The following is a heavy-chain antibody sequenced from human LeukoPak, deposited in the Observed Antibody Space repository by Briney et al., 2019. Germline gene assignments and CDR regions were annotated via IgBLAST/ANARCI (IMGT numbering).Heavy chain of an antibody. CDR3: ARVYGRIAAAGTVSHTYYGMDV. D-gene: IGHD6-13*01. Sequence: GASVKVSCKASGYTFTSYGISWVRQAPGQGLEWMGWISAYNGNTNYAQKLQGRVTMATDTSTSTAYMELRSLRSDDTAVYYCARVYGRIAAAGTVSHTYYGMDVWGQGTTVTVSS. V-gene: IGHV1-18*01. J-gene: IGHJ6*02. CDR2: ISAYNGNT. CDR1: GYTFTSYG.